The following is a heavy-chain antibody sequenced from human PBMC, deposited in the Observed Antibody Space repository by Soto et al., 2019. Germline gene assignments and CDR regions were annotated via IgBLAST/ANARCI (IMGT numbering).Heavy chain of an antibody. CDR3: AKRANYYYYSMDV. CDR1: GFTFNSYA. V-gene: IGHV3-23*01. CDR2: IGGSGYDT. Sequence: GGSLRLSCAASGFTFNSYAMSWVRQAPGKGLEWVSGIGGSGYDTYYADSVKGRFTISRDNSKNTLYLQMSSLRVEDTAVYFCAKRANYYYYSMDVWGTGTTVTVSS. J-gene: IGHJ6*03.